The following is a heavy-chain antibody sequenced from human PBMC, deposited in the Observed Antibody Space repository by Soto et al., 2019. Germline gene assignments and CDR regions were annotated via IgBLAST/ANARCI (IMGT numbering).Heavy chain of an antibody. Sequence: PGGSLRLSCAASGFTFSSYAMHWVRQAPGKGLEWVAVISYDGSNKYYADSVKGRFTISRDNSKNTLYLQMNSLRAEDTAVYYCARGIQLWLDYWGQGTLVTVSS. CDR2: ISYDGSNK. CDR1: GFTFSSYA. J-gene: IGHJ4*02. CDR3: ARGIQLWLDY. D-gene: IGHD5-18*01. V-gene: IGHV3-30-3*01.